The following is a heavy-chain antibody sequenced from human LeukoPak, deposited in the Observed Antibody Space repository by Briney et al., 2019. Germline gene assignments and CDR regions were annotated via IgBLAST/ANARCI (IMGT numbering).Heavy chain of an antibody. CDR1: GGSISSSSYY. CDR3: ATFVDYRYYFDY. CDR2: IYYSGST. D-gene: IGHD3-16*01. V-gene: IGHV4-39*01. J-gene: IGHJ4*02. Sequence: SETLSPTCTVSGGSISSSSYYWGWIRQPPGKGLEWIGSIYYSGSTYYNPSLKSRVTISVDTSKNQFSLKLSSVTASDTAVYYCATFVDYRYYFDYWGQGTLVTVSS.